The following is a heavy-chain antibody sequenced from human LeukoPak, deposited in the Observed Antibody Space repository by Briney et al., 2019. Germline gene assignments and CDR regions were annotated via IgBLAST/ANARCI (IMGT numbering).Heavy chain of an antibody. CDR2: INHSGST. CDR1: GVSFGGYY. V-gene: IGHV4-34*01. Sequence: PSETLSLTCAVYGVSFGGYYWSWIRQPPGKGLEWIGEINHSGSTNYNPSLKSRVTISVDTSKNQFSLKLSSVTAADTAVYYCARGRTTRYWGQGTLVTVSS. D-gene: IGHD1-14*01. CDR3: ARGRTTRY. J-gene: IGHJ4*02.